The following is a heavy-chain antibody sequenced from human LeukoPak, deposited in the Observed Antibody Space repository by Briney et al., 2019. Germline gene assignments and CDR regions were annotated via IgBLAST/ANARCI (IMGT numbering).Heavy chain of an antibody. CDR2: ISGYNGNT. CDR3: ARDRGSSWYLNFDY. D-gene: IGHD6-13*01. CDR1: GYSFTNYG. J-gene: IGHJ4*02. Sequence: VSVKVSCKTSGYSFTNYGISWVRQAPGQGLEWMGWISGYNGNTNYAQKLQGRVTMTTDTSTSTAYMELRSLRSDDTAVYYCARDRGSSWYLNFDYWGQGTLVTVSS. V-gene: IGHV1-18*01.